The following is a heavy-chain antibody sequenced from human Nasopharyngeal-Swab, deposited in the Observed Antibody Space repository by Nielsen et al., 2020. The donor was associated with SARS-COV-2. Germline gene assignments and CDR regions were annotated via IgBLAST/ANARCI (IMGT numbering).Heavy chain of an antibody. CDR2: ISYDGSNK. D-gene: IGHD2-2*01. CDR1: GFTFSSYG. V-gene: IGHV3-30*18. J-gene: IGHJ4*02. CDR3: AKGGLGVVPDSTCDY. Sequence: GSQKISCAASGFTFSSYGMHWVRQAPGKGLEWVAVISYDGSNKYYADSVKGRFTISRDNSKNTLYLQMNSLRAEDTAVYYCAKGGLGVVPDSTCDYWGQGTLVTVSS.